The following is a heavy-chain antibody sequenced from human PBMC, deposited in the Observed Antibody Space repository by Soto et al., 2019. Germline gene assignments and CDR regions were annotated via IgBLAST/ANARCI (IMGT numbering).Heavy chain of an antibody. D-gene: IGHD2-15*01. J-gene: IGHJ6*03. Sequence: EVQLVESGGDLVQPGGSLRLSCAASGFTVSSHYMNWVHQAPGKGLEWVSLIKSGGSTFYAESVKDRFTISGDNSKNHLFLHMNSQGIEDSAISYCSTDDVYCSGRSCYGVYMEVWGIGTTVTVSS. CDR2: IKSGGST. CDR3: STDDVYCSGRSCYGVYMEV. V-gene: IGHV3-66*01. CDR1: GFTVSSHY.